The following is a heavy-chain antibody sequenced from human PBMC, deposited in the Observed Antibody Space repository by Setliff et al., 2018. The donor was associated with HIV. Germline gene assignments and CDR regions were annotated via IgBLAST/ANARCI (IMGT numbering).Heavy chain of an antibody. J-gene: IGHJ4*02. D-gene: IGHD1-26*01. CDR2: VDPEDGET. V-gene: IGHV1-69-2*01. Sequence: ASVKVSCKASGYTFTDYHMHWVQQAPGKGLEWMGRVDPEDGETIYAEKFQGRVTITADTSTDTAYMELSSLRSEDTAVYYCARGSGVVGATSVDSWGQGTLVTVSS. CDR3: ARGSGVVGATSVDS. CDR1: GYTFTDYH.